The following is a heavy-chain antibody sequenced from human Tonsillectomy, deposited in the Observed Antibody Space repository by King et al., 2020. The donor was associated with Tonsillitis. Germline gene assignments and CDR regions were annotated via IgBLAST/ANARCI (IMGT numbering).Heavy chain of an antibody. CDR2: INHTGRS. Sequence: VQLQQWGAGLLKPSETLSLTCAVYGGSFSGYYWTWIRQPPGKGRECLGEINHTGRSDYNPSLKSRVTKSVDTSKNQFSLKLSSVTAADTAVYYCARDPHGPYDYWGQGILVTVSS. J-gene: IGHJ4*02. CDR1: GGSFSGYY. V-gene: IGHV4-34*01. CDR3: ARDPHGPYDY.